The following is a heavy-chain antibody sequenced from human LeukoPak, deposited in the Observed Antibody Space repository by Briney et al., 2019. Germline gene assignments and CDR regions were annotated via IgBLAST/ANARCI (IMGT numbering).Heavy chain of an antibody. D-gene: IGHD3-10*01. CDR2: IIPIFRTT. Sequence: SVKVSCKASGYTFTGYYMHWVRQAPGQGLEWMGDIIPIFRTTKYAQKFQGRVTITADESTTTAYMELSSLRSEDTAVYYCARIGEQTPWFGEYDYWGQGTLVTVSS. CDR3: ARIGEQTPWFGEYDY. V-gene: IGHV1-69*13. CDR1: GYTFTGYY. J-gene: IGHJ4*02.